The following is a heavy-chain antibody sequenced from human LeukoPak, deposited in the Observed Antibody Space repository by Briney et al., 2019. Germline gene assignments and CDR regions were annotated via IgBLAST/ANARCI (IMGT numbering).Heavy chain of an antibody. Sequence: GGSLRLSCAASGFTFSFYSMSWVRLAPGQGLEWVASITSSSSFIYCADSVKGRSTISRDNAQNSLYLQMNSLRAEDTAVYYCARGGDFWSGNPYYYYMDVWGKGTTVTVSS. CDR2: ITSSSSFI. CDR3: ARGGDFWSGNPYYYYMDV. D-gene: IGHD3-3*01. CDR1: GFTFSFYS. V-gene: IGHV3-21*01. J-gene: IGHJ6*03.